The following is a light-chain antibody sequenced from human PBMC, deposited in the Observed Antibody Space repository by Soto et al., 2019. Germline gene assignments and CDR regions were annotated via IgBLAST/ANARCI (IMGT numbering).Light chain of an antibody. CDR2: DAF. CDR1: PSVSNS. V-gene: IGKV3-11*01. J-gene: IGKJ4*02. Sequence: ESVLTQSPATLSLSPGERATLSCRASPSVSNSLAWYQHKPGQAPRLLIYDAFNRATGVTTRFSGSGSGPDFILTISSLEPEDCGGYYCQQRNRWTPGTVGGGTK. CDR3: QQRNRWTPGT.